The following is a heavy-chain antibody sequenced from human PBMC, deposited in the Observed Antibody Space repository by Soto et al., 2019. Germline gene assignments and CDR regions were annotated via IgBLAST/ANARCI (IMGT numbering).Heavy chain of an antibody. J-gene: IGHJ6*03. D-gene: IGHD1-7*01. CDR2: IYSGGST. CDR1: GFTVSSNY. V-gene: IGHV3-66*01. CDR3: ARYFIQPGWNYSPYYYYYMDV. Sequence: EVQLVESGGGLVQPGGSLRLSCAASGFTVSSNYMSWVRQAPGKGLEWVSVIYSGGSTYYADSVKGRFTISRDNSKNTLYLQMNSLRAEDTAVYYCARYFIQPGWNYSPYYYYYMDVWGKGTTVTVSS.